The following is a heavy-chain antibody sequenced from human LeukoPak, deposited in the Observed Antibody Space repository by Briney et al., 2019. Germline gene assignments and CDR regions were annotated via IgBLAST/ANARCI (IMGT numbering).Heavy chain of an antibody. V-gene: IGHV3-33*06. J-gene: IGHJ3*02. D-gene: IGHD2-21*01. CDR1: GFSFSTYA. CDR2: IWSDGSNQ. Sequence: GGSLRLSCAASGFSFSTYAMHWVRQAPGKGLDWAAMIWSDGSNQYYADSVKGRFTISRDNSKNTLYLQMNSLRVEDTAVYYCAKVITWSTKAFDIWGQGTMVTVSS. CDR3: AKVITWSTKAFDI.